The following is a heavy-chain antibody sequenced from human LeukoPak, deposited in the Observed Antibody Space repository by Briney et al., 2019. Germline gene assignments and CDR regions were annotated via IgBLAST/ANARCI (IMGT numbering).Heavy chain of an antibody. J-gene: IGHJ4*02. Sequence: GGSLKLSCAASGFTFSGSAVHWVRQAPWERLQWVSGISDSGGNTYYADSVRGRFTISRDNSKNTLYLQMNSLRAEDTAVYYCARHRSSWLIDYWGQGTLVTVSS. CDR3: ARHRSSWLIDY. D-gene: IGHD6-6*01. CDR2: ISDSGGNT. CDR1: GFTFSGSA. V-gene: IGHV3-23*01.